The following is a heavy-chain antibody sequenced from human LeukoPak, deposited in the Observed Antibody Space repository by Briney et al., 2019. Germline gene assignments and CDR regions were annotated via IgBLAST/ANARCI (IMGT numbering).Heavy chain of an antibody. CDR3: AREAAAGTYYYYGMDV. CDR1: GFTFSSYS. J-gene: IGHJ6*02. Sequence: PGGSLRLSCAASGFTFSSYSMNWVRQAPGKGLEWVSYISSSSSTIYYADSVKGRFTISRDNAKKSLYLQMNSLRAEDTAVYYCAREAAAGTYYYYGMDVWGQGTTVTVSS. D-gene: IGHD6-13*01. V-gene: IGHV3-48*04. CDR2: ISSSSSTI.